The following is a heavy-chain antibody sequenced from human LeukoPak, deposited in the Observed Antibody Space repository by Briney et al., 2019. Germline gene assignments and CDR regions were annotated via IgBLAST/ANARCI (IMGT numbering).Heavy chain of an antibody. D-gene: IGHD6-13*01. CDR3: AGHTSSWSYFFDY. J-gene: IGHJ4*02. CDR2: IYSGGST. CDR1: GFTVSSNY. Sequence: GRSLRLSCAASGFTVSSNYMSWVRQAPGKGLEWVSVIYSGGSTYHADSVKGRFTISRDNSKNTLYLQMNSLRAEDTAVYYCAGHTSSWSYFFDYWGQGTLVTVSS. V-gene: IGHV3-53*01.